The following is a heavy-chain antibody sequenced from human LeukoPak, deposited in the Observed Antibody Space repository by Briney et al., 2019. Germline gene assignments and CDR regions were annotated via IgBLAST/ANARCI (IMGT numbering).Heavy chain of an antibody. CDR2: INPNSGGT. V-gene: IGHV1-2*02. CDR1: GYTFTGYY. CDR3: AREEGYCSSTSCSAPFDY. Sequence: ASVKVSCKASGYTFTGYYMHWVRQAPGQGLEWMGWINPNSGGTNYAQKFQGRVTMTRDTPISTAYMELSRLRSDDMAVYYCAREEGYCSSTSCSAPFDYWGQGTLVTVSS. J-gene: IGHJ4*02. D-gene: IGHD2-2*01.